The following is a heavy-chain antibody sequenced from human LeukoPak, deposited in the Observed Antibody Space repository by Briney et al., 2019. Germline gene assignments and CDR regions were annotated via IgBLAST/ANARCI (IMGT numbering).Heavy chain of an antibody. Sequence: ASVKVSCKASGGTFSTYAINWVQQAPGQGLEWMGGIIPIFGTANYAQKFQGRVTITADKSTSTAYMELSSLRSEDTAVYYCARDPGGGYSSGWYDFWGQGTLVTVSS. J-gene: IGHJ4*02. V-gene: IGHV1-69*06. CDR3: ARDPGGGYSSGWYDF. CDR1: GGTFSTYA. D-gene: IGHD6-19*01. CDR2: IIPIFGTA.